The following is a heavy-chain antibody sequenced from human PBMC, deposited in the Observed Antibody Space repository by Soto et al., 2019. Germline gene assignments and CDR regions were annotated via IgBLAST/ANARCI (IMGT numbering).Heavy chain of an antibody. Sequence: EVQLVESGGGLVKPGGSLRLSCAASGFTFSSYSMNWVRQAPGKGLEWVSSISSSSSYIYYADSVKGRFTISRDNAKNSLYLQMYSLRAEDTAVYYCARHTPYGSGSYYLDYWGQGTLVTVSS. J-gene: IGHJ4*02. CDR2: ISSSSSYI. CDR3: ARHTPYGSGSYYLDY. CDR1: GFTFSSYS. D-gene: IGHD3-10*01. V-gene: IGHV3-21*01.